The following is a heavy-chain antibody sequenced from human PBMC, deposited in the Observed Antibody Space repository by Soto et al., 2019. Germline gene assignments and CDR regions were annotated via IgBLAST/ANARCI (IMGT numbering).Heavy chain of an antibody. V-gene: IGHV4-31*03. CDR1: GGSISSGGYY. CDR3: ARSYYYDSSGYYSPLFY. CDR2: IYYSGCT. D-gene: IGHD3-22*01. J-gene: IGHJ4*02. Sequence: SETLSLTCTVSGGSISSGGYYWSWIRQHPGKGLEWIGYIYYSGCTYYNPSLKSRATISVDTSKNQFSLKLSSVTAADTAVYYCARSYYYDSSGYYSPLFYWGQGTLVTVSS.